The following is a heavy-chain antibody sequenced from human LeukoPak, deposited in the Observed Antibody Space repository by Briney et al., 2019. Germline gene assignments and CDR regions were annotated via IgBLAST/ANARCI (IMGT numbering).Heavy chain of an antibody. Sequence: GSLRLSCAASGFALSSHWMTWVRPVPGRGPEWVANVNRDGSETYYLDSVKGRFTFSKDNAKNSLYLQMNSLRAEDTALYHCARNNGMDVWGQGTTVIVSS. V-gene: IGHV3-7*03. J-gene: IGHJ6*02. CDR1: GFALSSHW. CDR3: ARNNGMDV. CDR2: VNRDGSET.